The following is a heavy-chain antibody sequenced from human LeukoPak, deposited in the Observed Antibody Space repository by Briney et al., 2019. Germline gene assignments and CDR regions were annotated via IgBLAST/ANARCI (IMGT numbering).Heavy chain of an antibody. CDR1: GFTFSSFP. J-gene: IGHJ4*02. Sequence: GGSLRLSGAASGFTFSSFPMHGVGRAPGKGLEWVAVISYDGSNKYYADSVKGRFTISRDNSKNTLYLQMNSLRAEDTAVYYCARDVGYFDYWGQGTLVTVSS. CDR3: ARDVGYFDY. CDR2: ISYDGSNK. V-gene: IGHV3-30*04. D-gene: IGHD1-26*01.